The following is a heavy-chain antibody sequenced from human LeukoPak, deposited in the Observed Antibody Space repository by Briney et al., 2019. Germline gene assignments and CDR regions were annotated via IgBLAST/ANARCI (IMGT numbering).Heavy chain of an antibody. J-gene: IGHJ4*02. CDR2: IYPGDSDT. Sequence: GESLKISCKGSGYSFTSYWIGWVRQVPGKGLEWMGIIYPGDSDTRYSPSFQGQVTISADKSISTAYLQWSSLKASDTAMYYCARFVYCGGDCYPPFDYWGQGTLVTVPS. V-gene: IGHV5-51*01. D-gene: IGHD2-21*02. CDR3: ARFVYCGGDCYPPFDY. CDR1: GYSFTSYW.